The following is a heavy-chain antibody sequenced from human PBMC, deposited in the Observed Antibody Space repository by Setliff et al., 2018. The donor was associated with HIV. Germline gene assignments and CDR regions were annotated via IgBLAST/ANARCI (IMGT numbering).Heavy chain of an antibody. CDR3: ARVWLYYYGSGPEAPFDY. J-gene: IGHJ4*02. CDR1: GYPFSGYY. D-gene: IGHD3-10*01. V-gene: IGHV1-2*06. CDR2: INPNSGGT. Sequence: EASVKVSCKASGYPFSGYYMHWVRQAPGQGLEWMGRINPNSGGTNYAQKFQGRVTMTRDTSISTAYMELSRLRSDDTAVYYCARVWLYYYGSGPEAPFDYWGQGTLVTVSS.